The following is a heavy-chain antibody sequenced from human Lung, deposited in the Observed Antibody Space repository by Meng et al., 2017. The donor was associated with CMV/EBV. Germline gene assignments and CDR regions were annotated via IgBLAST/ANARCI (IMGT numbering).Heavy chain of an antibody. V-gene: IGHV3-49*04. Sequence: GESXKISCTASGFTFGDYALSWVRQAPGKGLEWVGFIRSKAYGGTTEYAASVKGRFTISIDESKSIAYLQMSSLKTEDTAVYYCTRQWSSYDYVGRGMDVWGQGXTVTVSS. CDR1: GFTFGDYA. J-gene: IGHJ6*02. CDR3: TRQWSSYDYVGRGMDV. CDR2: IRSKAYGGTT. D-gene: IGHD5-12*01.